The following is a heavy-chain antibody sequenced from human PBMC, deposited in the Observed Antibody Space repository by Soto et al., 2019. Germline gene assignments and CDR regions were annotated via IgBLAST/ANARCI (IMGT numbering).Heavy chain of an antibody. V-gene: IGHV3-21*04. J-gene: IGHJ4*02. CDR1: GFTFSSYS. CDR3: AKDIVVVVAAIFIFDY. CDR2: IRTSSSNM. Sequence: GGSLRLSCAASGFTFSSYSMNWVRQAPGKGLEWVSSIRTSSSNMYYADSVKGRFTISRDNSKNTLYLQMNSLRAEDTAVYYCAKDIVVVVAAIFIFDYWGQGTLVTVSS. D-gene: IGHD2-15*01.